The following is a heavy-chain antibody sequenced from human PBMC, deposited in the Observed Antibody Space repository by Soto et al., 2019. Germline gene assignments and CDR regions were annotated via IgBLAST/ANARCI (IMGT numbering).Heavy chain of an antibody. D-gene: IGHD3-22*01. CDR2: INHSGST. J-gene: IGHJ4*02. V-gene: IGHV4-34*01. CDR3: ARLYYDSSDYYYLGYFDY. CDR1: GGSFSGFY. Sequence: SETLSLTCAVYGGSFSGFYWSWIRQPPGKGLEWIGEINHSGSTNYNPSLESRVTISVDTSKNQFSLKLSSVTAADTAVYYCARLYYDSSDYYYLGYFDYWGQGTLVTVSS.